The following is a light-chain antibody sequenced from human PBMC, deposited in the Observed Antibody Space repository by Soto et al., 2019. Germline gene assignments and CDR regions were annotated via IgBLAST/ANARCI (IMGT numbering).Light chain of an antibody. CDR3: QQFDESRQVWT. Sequence: EMVLTQSPDTLSLSPGERATLSCRASQSVSRNFLAWYQQKPGQAPRLLMYDTSSRASGIPDRFSDSGSVTDFTLTISRLEPEDFAVYYCQQFDESRQVWTFGQGTKVEIK. J-gene: IGKJ1*01. CDR2: DTS. V-gene: IGKV3-20*01. CDR1: QSVSRNF.